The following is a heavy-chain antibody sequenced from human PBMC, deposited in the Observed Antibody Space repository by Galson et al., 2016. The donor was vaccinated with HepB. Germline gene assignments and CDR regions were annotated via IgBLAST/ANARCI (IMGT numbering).Heavy chain of an antibody. V-gene: IGHV3-23*01. CDR1: GFTFSSYA. CDR2: IRGSGDST. D-gene: IGHD2-15*01. CDR3: AKDLWLRGYHYLDY. J-gene: IGHJ4*02. Sequence: SLRLSCAGSGFTFSSYAMSWVRQAPGKGLEWVSAIRGSGDSTYYADSVKGRFTISRDNSKNTLHLQMNSVRAEDTAVYYCAKDLWLRGYHYLDYWGQGTLVTVSS.